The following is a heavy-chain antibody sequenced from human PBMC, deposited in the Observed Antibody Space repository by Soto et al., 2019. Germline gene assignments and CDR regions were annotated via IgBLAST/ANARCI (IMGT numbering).Heavy chain of an antibody. CDR1: GFTFSSYG. V-gene: IGHV3-30*18. CDR2: ISYDRSNK. J-gene: IGHJ6*02. Sequence: GGSLRLSCAASGFTFSSYGMHWVRQAPGKGLEWVAVISYDRSNKYYADSVKGRFTISRDNSKKTLYLQMNSLRAEDTAVYYCAKARETSYYDILNGYYKAYYYYGMDVWGQGTTVTVSS. CDR3: AKARETSYYDILNGYYKAYYYYGMDV. D-gene: IGHD3-9*01.